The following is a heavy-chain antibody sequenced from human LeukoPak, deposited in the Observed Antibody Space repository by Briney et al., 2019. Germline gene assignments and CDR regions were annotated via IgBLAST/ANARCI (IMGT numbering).Heavy chain of an antibody. CDR2: INSDGSST. CDR3: ARSKYYYDSSGYFTYYFDY. J-gene: IGHJ4*02. Sequence: GGSLRLSCAASGFTFSGYWMHWVRQAPGKGLVWVSRINSDGSSTSYADSVKGRFTISRDNAKNTLYLQMNSLRAEDTAVYYCARSKYYYDSSGYFTYYFDYWGQGTLVTVSS. V-gene: IGHV3-74*01. CDR1: GFTFSGYW. D-gene: IGHD3-22*01.